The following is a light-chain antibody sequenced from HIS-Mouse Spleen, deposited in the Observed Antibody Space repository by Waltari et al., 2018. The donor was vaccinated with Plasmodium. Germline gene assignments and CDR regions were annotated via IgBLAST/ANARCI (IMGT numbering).Light chain of an antibody. CDR1: ALPKKY. Sequence: SYELTQPPSVSVSPGQTARITCPGDALPKKYAYWYQQKSGQAPVRVIYEDSKRPSGIPERISGSSSGTMATLTSSGAQVEDEADYCCYSTDSSGNHRVFGGGTKLTVL. V-gene: IGLV3-10*01. CDR3: YSTDSSGNHRV. CDR2: EDS. J-gene: IGLJ3*02.